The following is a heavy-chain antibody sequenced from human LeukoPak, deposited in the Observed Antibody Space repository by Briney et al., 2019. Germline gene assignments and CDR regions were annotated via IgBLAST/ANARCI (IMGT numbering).Heavy chain of an antibody. CDR3: ARDRRYYDSSAYIRGFDY. CDR2: IYHSGST. Sequence: PSGTLSLTCAVSGGSISSSDWWSWVRQPPGKGLEWIGEIYHSGSTNYNPSLKSRVTISVDKSRNQFSLNLSSVTAADTAVYYCARDRRYYDSSAYIRGFDYWGQGTLVTVSS. V-gene: IGHV4-4*02. CDR1: GGSISSSDW. D-gene: IGHD3-22*01. J-gene: IGHJ4*02.